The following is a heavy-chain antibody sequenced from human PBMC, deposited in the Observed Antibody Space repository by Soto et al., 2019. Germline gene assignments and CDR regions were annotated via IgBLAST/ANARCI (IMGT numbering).Heavy chain of an antibody. Sequence: QVQLVESGGGVVQPGRSLRLSCAASGFTFSSYAMHWVRQAPGKGLEWVSIIYSGGGTYYADSVKGRFTISRDNSKNTLYLQMNSLRAEDTAVYYCARSSGGSYHSHAFDIWGQGTMVTVSS. V-gene: IGHV3-NL1*01. CDR3: ARSSGGSYHSHAFDI. CDR2: IYSGGGT. D-gene: IGHD3-16*02. J-gene: IGHJ3*02. CDR1: GFTFSSYA.